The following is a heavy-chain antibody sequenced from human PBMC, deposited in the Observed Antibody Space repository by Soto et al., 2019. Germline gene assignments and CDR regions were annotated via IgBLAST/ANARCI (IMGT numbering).Heavy chain of an antibody. Sequence: VGSLRLSCAASGFSVGGNYMSWVRQAPGKGLELVSLIYSGGNPFYADSMKGRFTLSRDNSNNMLYLQMDSLRAEDTAVYYCARGPNSDCWGQGTLVTVSS. CDR1: GFSVGGNY. CDR3: ARGPNSDC. CDR2: IYSGGNP. D-gene: IGHD2-21*01. V-gene: IGHV3-53*01. J-gene: IGHJ4*02.